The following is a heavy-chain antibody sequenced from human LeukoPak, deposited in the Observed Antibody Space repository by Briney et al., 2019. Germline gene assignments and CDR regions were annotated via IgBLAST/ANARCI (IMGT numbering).Heavy chain of an antibody. Sequence: GGSLRLSCAASGFTFSNAYMNWVRQAPGKGLEWVGRIKPKTDGETTENAAPVKDRFSISRDDSKSMMYLQMNSLKTEDTAVYYCITPLPYSAQGGQGTLVTVSS. D-gene: IGHD2-21*01. J-gene: IGHJ4*02. CDR3: ITPLPYSAQ. CDR2: IKPKTDGETT. CDR1: GFTFSNAY. V-gene: IGHV3-15*07.